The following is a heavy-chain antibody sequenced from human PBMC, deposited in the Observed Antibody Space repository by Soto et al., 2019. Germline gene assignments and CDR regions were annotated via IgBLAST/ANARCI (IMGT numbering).Heavy chain of an antibody. D-gene: IGHD2-2*01. J-gene: IGHJ4*02. Sequence: ASVKVSCKASGYTFTNYYMHWVRQAPGQGLEWMALVNPTTGGTNYAQKFQGRVTMTWDTSISTAYMELSRLRSDDTAIYYCARGYCSDSGCSHYFDYWGQGTLVTVSS. CDR2: VNPTTGGT. V-gene: IGHV1-2*02. CDR1: GYTFTNYY. CDR3: ARGYCSDSGCSHYFDY.